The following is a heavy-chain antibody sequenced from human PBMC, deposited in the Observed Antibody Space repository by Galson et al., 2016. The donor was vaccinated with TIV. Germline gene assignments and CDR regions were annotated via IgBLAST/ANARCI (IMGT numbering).Heavy chain of an antibody. J-gene: IGHJ3*01. CDR1: GYSFTSYY. V-gene: IGHV5-51*01. CDR2: LYPGDSHA. Sequence: QSGAEVKKPGESLKISCKGSGYSFTSYYIAWVRQMPGKGLEWMGILYPGDSHARYSPSFQGQVTISADKSIRTAYLQWSSLKASDTAIYYCASHNCYDGIYHAFDDWGQGTMVTVSS. D-gene: IGHD3-22*01. CDR3: ASHNCYDGIYHAFDD.